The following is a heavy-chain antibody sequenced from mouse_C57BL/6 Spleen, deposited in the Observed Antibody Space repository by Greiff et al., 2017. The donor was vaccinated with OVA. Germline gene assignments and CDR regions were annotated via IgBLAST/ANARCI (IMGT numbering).Heavy chain of an antibody. Sequence: VQLQQPGTELVKPGASVKLSCKASGYTFTSYWMHWVKQRPGQGLEWIGNINPSNGGTNYNEKFKSKATLTVDKSSSTAYMQLSSLTSEDSAVYYCARSPFITTAHWYFDVWGTGTTVTVSS. CDR1: GYTFTSYW. CDR3: ARSPFITTAHWYFDV. D-gene: IGHD1-1*01. CDR2: INPSNGGT. V-gene: IGHV1-53*01. J-gene: IGHJ1*03.